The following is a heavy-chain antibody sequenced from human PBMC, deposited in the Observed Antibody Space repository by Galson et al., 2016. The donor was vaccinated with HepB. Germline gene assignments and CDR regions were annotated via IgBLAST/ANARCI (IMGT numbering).Heavy chain of an antibody. D-gene: IGHD6-6*01. J-gene: IGHJ4*02. CDR2: ISSSGSYI. CDR1: GFTFSKYT. V-gene: IGHV3-21*01. CDR3: ARVGGETSSSGRLTYYFDY. Sequence: SLRLSCAASGFTFSKYTMDWVRPAPGKGLEWVSSISSSGSYIYYADSVEGRFTISRDNAENSLYLQMHSLRAEDTAVYYFARVGGETSSSGRLTYYFDYWGQRTLVTVSS.